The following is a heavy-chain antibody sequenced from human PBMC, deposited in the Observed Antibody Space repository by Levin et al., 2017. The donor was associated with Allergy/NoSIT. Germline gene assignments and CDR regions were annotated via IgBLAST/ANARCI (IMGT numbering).Heavy chain of an antibody. D-gene: IGHD3-10*01. J-gene: IGHJ6*02. CDR2: ISSSSSYI. Sequence: GESLKISCAASGFTFSSYSMNWVRQAPGKGLEWVSSISSSSSYIYYADSVKGRFTISRDNAKNSLYLQMNSLRAEDTAVYYCARTSITMVRGVIIPDNYYYYGMDVWGQGTTVTVSS. CDR3: ARTSITMVRGVIIPDNYYYYGMDV. CDR1: GFTFSSYS. V-gene: IGHV3-21*01.